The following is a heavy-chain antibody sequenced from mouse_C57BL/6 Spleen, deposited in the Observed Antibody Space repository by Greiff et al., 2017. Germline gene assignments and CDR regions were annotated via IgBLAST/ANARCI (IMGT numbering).Heavy chain of an antibody. Sequence: EVQVVESGGGLVKPGGSLKLSCAASGFTFSDYGMHWVRQAPEKGLEWVAYISSGSSTIYYADTVKGRFTISRDNAKNTLFLQMTSLRSEDTAMYYCATNWDGWYFDVWGTGTTVTVSS. CDR2: ISSGSSTI. CDR1: GFTFSDYG. V-gene: IGHV5-17*01. D-gene: IGHD4-1*01. J-gene: IGHJ1*03. CDR3: ATNWDGWYFDV.